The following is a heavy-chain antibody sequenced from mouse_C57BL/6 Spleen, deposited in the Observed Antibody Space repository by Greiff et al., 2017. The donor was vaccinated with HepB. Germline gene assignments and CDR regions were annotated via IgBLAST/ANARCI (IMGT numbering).Heavy chain of an antibody. CDR2: IDPENGDT. J-gene: IGHJ4*01. CDR1: GFNIKDDY. D-gene: IGHD1-1*01. V-gene: IGHV14-4*01. CDR3: TTNDGSSLDAMDY. Sequence: EVQVVESGAELVRPGASVKLSCTASGFNIKDDYMHWVKQRPEQGLEWIGWIDPENGDTEYASKFQGKATITADTSSNTAYLQLSSLTSEDTAVYYCTTNDGSSLDAMDYWGQGTSVTVSS.